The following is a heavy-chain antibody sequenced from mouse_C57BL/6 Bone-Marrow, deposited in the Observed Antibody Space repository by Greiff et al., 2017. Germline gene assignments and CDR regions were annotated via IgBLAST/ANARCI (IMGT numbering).Heavy chain of an antibody. Sequence: VQLQQSGPGLVQPSQSLSITCTVSGFSLTSYGVHWVRQSPGKGLEWLGVIWRGGRTDYNAAFMSSLSITKDNSKSKVFFKMNSLQADDTATNYCAKGDYENWNFDVWGTGTTVTVSS. V-gene: IGHV2-5*01. CDR2: IWRGGRT. CDR1: GFSLTSYG. J-gene: IGHJ1*03. D-gene: IGHD2-4*01. CDR3: AKGDYENWNFDV.